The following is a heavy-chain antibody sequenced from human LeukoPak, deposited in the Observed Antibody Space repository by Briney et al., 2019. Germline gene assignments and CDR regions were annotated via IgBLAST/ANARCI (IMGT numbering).Heavy chain of an antibody. CDR2: INPNSGGT. J-gene: IGHJ3*02. CDR1: GYTFTGYY. Sequence: ASVKVSCKASGYTFTGYYMHWVRQAPGQGLEWMGWINPNSGGTNYAQKFQGRVTMTEDTSTDTAYMELSSLRSEDTAVYYCATVERGSYWPGPHHLDAFDIWGQGTMVTVSS. CDR3: ATVERGSYWPGPHHLDAFDI. D-gene: IGHD1-26*01. V-gene: IGHV1-2*02.